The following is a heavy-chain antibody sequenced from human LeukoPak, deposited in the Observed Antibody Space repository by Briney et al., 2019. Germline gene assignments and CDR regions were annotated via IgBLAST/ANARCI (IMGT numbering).Heavy chain of an antibody. Sequence: PSETLSLTCTVSGDSFTTTPYYWGWIRQRPGKRREWIVTIHYSGSTYYNPSLTSRLPFSLDTSKNQFSLRLSSVTPADTAVYSSGTNPRASDVWGRGSMVTVSS. CDR2: IHYSGST. V-gene: IGHV4-39*01. CDR3: GTNPRASDV. CDR1: GDSFTTTPYY. J-gene: IGHJ3*01. D-gene: IGHD3-10*01.